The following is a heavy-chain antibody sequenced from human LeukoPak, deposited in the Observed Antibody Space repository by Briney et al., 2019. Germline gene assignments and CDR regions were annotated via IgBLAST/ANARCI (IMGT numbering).Heavy chain of an antibody. V-gene: IGHV3-23*01. Sequence: TGGSLRLSCAASGFTFSSYTMNWVRQAPGKRLEWVSIISGSGGGIYYADSVKGRFTISRDSSKNTLYLQMNSLRAEDTAIYYCAKDGPPSGSYWAPFDSWGQGTLVTVSS. CDR1: GFTFSSYT. J-gene: IGHJ4*02. D-gene: IGHD1-26*01. CDR3: AKDGPPSGSYWAPFDS. CDR2: ISGSGGGI.